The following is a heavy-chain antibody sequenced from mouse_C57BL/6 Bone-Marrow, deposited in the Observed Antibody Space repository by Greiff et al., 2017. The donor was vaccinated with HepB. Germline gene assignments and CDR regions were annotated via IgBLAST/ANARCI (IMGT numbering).Heavy chain of an antibody. V-gene: IGHV2-9*01. J-gene: IGHJ4*01. CDR1: GFSLTSYG. CDR2: IWGGGST. CDR3: AIRGVYYGSLYYYAMDY. D-gene: IGHD1-1*01. Sequence: VKLMESGPGLVAPSQSLSITCTVSGFSLTSYGVDWVRQPPGKGLEWLGVIWGGGSTNYNSALMSRLSISKDNSKSQVFLKMNRLQTDDTAMYYCAIRGVYYGSLYYYAMDYWGQGTSVTVSS.